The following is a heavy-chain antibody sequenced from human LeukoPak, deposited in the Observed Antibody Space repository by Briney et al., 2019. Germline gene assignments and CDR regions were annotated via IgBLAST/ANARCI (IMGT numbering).Heavy chain of an antibody. J-gene: IGHJ4*02. V-gene: IGHV4-34*01. D-gene: IGHD3-3*01. CDR3: ARGKRGDFWSGYYLYFDY. Sequence: PSETLSLTCAVYGGSFSGYYWSWIRQPPGKGLEWIGEINHSGSTNYNPSLKSRVTISVDTSKNQFSLKLSSVTAADTAVYYCARGKRGDFWSGYYLYFDYWGQGTLVTVSS. CDR2: INHSGST. CDR1: GGSFSGYY.